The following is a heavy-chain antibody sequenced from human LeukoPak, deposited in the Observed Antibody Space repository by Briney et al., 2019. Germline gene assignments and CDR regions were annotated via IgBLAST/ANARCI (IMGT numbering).Heavy chain of an antibody. Sequence: GGSLRLSCAASGFTFSSYSMNWVRQAPGKGLEWVSSISSSSSYIYYADSVKGRFTISRDNAKNSLYLQMNSLRAEDTAVYYCARYSDGEGSYGYYFDCWGQGTLVTVSS. CDR2: ISSSSSYI. CDR3: ARYSDGEGSYGYYFDC. V-gene: IGHV3-21*01. CDR1: GFTFSSYS. D-gene: IGHD5-18*01. J-gene: IGHJ4*02.